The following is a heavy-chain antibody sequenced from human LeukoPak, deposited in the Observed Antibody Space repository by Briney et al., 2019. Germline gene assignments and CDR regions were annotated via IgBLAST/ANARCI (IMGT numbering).Heavy chain of an antibody. CDR3: ASSSGSGIYRNDAFDI. CDR2: IYYSGST. D-gene: IGHD2-15*01. J-gene: IGHJ3*02. Sequence: SQTLSLTCTVPVGSISSGGYYWSWIRQHPGKGLEWIGYIYYSGSTYYNPSLKSRVTISVDTSKNQFSLKLSSVTAADTAVYYCASSSGSGIYRNDAFDIWGQGTMVTVSS. V-gene: IGHV4-31*03. CDR1: VGSISSGGYY.